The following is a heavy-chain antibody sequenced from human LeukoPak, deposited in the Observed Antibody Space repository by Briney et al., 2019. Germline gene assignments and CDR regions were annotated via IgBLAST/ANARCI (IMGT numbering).Heavy chain of an antibody. CDR3: ARDQAAAGTVNVWFDP. D-gene: IGHD6-13*01. CDR2: INPSGGST. V-gene: IGHV1-46*01. Sequence: ASVKVSCKASGYTLTSYYMHWVRQAPGQGLEWMGIINPSGGSTSYAQKFQGRVTMTRDTSTSTVYMELSSLRSEDTAVYYCARDQAAAGTVNVWFDPWGQGTLVTVSS. J-gene: IGHJ5*02. CDR1: GYTLTSYY.